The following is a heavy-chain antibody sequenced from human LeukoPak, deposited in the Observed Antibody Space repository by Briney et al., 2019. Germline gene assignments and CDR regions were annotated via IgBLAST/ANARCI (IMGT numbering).Heavy chain of an antibody. CDR1: GFTFNNYA. V-gene: IGHV3-23*01. CDR2: ISGSGLST. D-gene: IGHD3-3*01. J-gene: IGHJ4*02. Sequence: GGSLRLSCTGAGFTFNNYAMTWVRQAPGKGLEWVSIISGSGLSTSYAKSVKGRFTISRDHSKNTVYLQMNSLRGEDTAIYYCARIGASDFWSSCDYWGQGTLVTVSA. CDR3: ARIGASDFWSSCDY.